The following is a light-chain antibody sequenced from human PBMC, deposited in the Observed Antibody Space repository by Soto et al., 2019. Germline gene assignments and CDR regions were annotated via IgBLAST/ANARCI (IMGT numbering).Light chain of an antibody. J-gene: IGKJ2*01. CDR3: QQYGSSQYT. CDR1: QSVNNNY. Sequence: EIVLTQSPGTLSLSPGERATLSCRASQSVNNNYLAWYQQKPGQATRLLIYGASSRPTGIPDRFSGSGSGTDFTLTISRLEPEDFAVYYCQQYGSSQYTFGQGTKLEIK. V-gene: IGKV3-20*01. CDR2: GAS.